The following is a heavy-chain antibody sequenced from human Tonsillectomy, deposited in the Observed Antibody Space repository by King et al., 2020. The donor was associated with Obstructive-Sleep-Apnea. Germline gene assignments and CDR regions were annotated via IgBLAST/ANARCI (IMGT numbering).Heavy chain of an antibody. Sequence: VQLVESGGGLVKPGGSLRLSCGGSGFLFSHAWASMVRQAPGKGLEGIGRIKSNIDGGLTESGAPVKGRFTSSRDDSKSTLFLQMNSLKIEDTGIYYCTTDSNYESRVAYGMDVWGQGTTVIVSS. V-gene: IGHV3-15*01. CDR3: TTDSNYESRVAYGMDV. J-gene: IGHJ6*02. CDR1: GFLFSHAW. CDR2: IKSNIDGGLT. D-gene: IGHD3-16*01.